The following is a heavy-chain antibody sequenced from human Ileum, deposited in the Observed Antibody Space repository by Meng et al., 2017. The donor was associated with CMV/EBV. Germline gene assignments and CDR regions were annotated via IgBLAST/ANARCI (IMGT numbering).Heavy chain of an antibody. CDR1: NSAFSDYY. D-gene: IGHD3-3*01. V-gene: IGHV4-34*01. J-gene: IGHJ4*02. CDR2: INNRGST. CDR3: ARASPQRRFLSY. Sequence: QVQLQQWGAGQLKPSETLSLVCAVHNSAFSDYYWTWIRSSPGKGLEWIGEINNRGSTNYNPSLKSRVTISIDTSRNQFSLKLTSMTAADTAVYYCARASPQRRFLSYWGQGTLVTVSS.